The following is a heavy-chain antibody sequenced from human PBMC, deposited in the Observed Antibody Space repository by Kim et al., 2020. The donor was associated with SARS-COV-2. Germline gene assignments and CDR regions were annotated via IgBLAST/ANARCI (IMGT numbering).Heavy chain of an antibody. V-gene: IGHV4-34*01. J-gene: IGHJ6*02. Sequence: SETLSLTCAVYGGSFSGYYWSWIRQPPGKGLEWIGEINHSGSTNYNPSLKSRVTISVDTSKNQFSLKLSSVTAADTAVYYCAVVADYYGMDVWGQGTTVTVS. CDR3: AVVADYYGMDV. D-gene: IGHD2-15*01. CDR2: INHSGST. CDR1: GGSFSGYY.